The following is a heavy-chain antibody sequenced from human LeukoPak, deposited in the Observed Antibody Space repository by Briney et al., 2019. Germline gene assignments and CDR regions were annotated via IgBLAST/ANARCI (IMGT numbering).Heavy chain of an antibody. CDR3: AREYCSSTSCSIFDP. CDR2: INPNSGGT. Sequence: ASVKVPCKASGYTFTGYYMHWVRQAPGQGLEWMGWINPNSGGTNYAQKFQGRVTMTRDTSISTAYMELSRLRSDDTAVYYCAREYCSSTSCSIFDPWGQGTLVTVSS. J-gene: IGHJ5*02. CDR1: GYTFTGYY. V-gene: IGHV1-2*02. D-gene: IGHD2-2*01.